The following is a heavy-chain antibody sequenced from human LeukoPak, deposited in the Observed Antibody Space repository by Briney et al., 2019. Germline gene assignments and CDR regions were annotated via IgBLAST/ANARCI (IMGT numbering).Heavy chain of an antibody. CDR2: ISAYNGNT. Sequence: ASVKVSCKASGYTFTSYGISWVRQAPGQGLEWMGWISAYNGNTNYAQKLQGRVTMTTDTSTSTAYMELRSLRSDDTAVYYCARVYCSGGSRPNWFDPWGQGTLVTVSS. CDR3: ARVYCSGGSRPNWFDP. V-gene: IGHV1-18*01. CDR1: GYTFTSYG. J-gene: IGHJ5*02. D-gene: IGHD2-15*01.